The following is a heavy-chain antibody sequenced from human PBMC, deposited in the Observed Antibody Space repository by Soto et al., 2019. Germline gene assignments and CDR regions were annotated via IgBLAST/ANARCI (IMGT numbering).Heavy chain of an antibody. V-gene: IGHV1-69*12. Sequence: QVQLVQSGAEVKKPGSSVKVSCKASGGTFSSYAISWVRQAPGQGLEWMGGIIPIFGTANYAQKFQGRVTITADESTSTAYMELSSLRSEDTAVYYCARNVGIRDGYNEDAFDIWGQGIMVTVSS. D-gene: IGHD5-12*01. J-gene: IGHJ3*02. CDR2: IIPIFGTA. CDR1: GGTFSSYA. CDR3: ARNVGIRDGYNEDAFDI.